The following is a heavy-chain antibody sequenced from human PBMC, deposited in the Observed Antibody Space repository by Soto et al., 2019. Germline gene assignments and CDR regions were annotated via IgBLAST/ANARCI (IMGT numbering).Heavy chain of an antibody. Sequence: ASVKVSCKASGYGFTNYDISWARQATGQGLEWMGWMNPKSGNTGYARKFQGRVTMTRNTSISTAYMELSSLRSDDTAVYYCARSRGYDFWSGYFHYYGMDVWGQGPSVTVSS. J-gene: IGHJ6*02. V-gene: IGHV1-8*01. CDR2: MNPKSGNT. D-gene: IGHD3-3*01. CDR3: ARSRGYDFWSGYFHYYGMDV. CDR1: GYGFTNYD.